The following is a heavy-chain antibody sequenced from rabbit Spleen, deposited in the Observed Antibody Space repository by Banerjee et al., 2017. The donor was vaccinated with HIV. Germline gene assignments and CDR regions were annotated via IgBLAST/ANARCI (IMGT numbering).Heavy chain of an antibody. CDR1: GFSFSGSSY. Sequence: QEQLVESGGGLVQPEGSLTLTCTASGFSFSGSSYMCWVRQAPGKGLEWIACIDTGSSGFTYFASWAKGRFTISSHNAQNTVDLQLNSLTAADTATYFCARGYASSSGLPTYYFNLWGQGTLVTVS. D-gene: IGHD1-1*01. CDR2: IDTGSSGFT. V-gene: IGHV1S45*01. J-gene: IGHJ4*01. CDR3: ARGYASSSGLPTYYFNL.